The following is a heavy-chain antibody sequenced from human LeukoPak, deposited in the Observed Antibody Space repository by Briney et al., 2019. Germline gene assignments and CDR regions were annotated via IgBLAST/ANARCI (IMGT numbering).Heavy chain of an antibody. V-gene: IGHV3-33*01. CDR2: IWYDGSNK. CDR3: ARDFSTVVKGYFDY. D-gene: IGHD4-23*01. J-gene: IGHJ4*02. Sequence: PGRSLRLSCAASGFTFSSYGMHWVRQAPGKGLEWVAVIWYDGSNKYYADSVKGRFTISRDNSKNTLYLQMNSLRAEDTAVYYCARDFSTVVKGYFDYWGQGTLVTVSS. CDR1: GFTFSSYG.